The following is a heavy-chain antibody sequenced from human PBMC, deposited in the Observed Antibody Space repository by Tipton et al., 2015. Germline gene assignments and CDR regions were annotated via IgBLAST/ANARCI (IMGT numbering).Heavy chain of an antibody. CDR2: INHSGST. V-gene: IGHV4-34*01. Sequence: GLVKPSETLSLACGVYGGSSSDFYWNWIRQTPGKGLEWIGEINHSGSTTYNPSLKSRISLSIDTSKNQISLKMISVTAADTAVYYCARGNANSSTWHFDYWGQGTLVIVSP. CDR3: ARGNANSSTWHFDY. J-gene: IGHJ4*02. D-gene: IGHD6-13*01. CDR1: GGSSSDFY.